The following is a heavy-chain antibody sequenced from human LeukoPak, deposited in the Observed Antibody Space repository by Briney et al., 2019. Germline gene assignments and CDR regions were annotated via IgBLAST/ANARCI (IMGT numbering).Heavy chain of an antibody. CDR1: GFTFSSYS. CDR3: ARGTHSVVPVDP. D-gene: IGHD2-2*01. CDR2: ISSSSSYI. Sequence: GGSLRLSCAASGFTFSSYSMNWVRQAPGKGLEWVSSISSSSSYIYYADSVKGRFTISRDNAKNSLYLQMNSLRAEDTAVYYCARGTHSVVPVDPWGQGTLVTVSS. J-gene: IGHJ5*02. V-gene: IGHV3-21*01.